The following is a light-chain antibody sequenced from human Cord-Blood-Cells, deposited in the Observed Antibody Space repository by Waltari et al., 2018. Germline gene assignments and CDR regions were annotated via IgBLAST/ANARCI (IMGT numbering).Light chain of an antibody. CDR3: QQLNSYPLT. V-gene: IGKV1-9*01. CDR1: QGISSY. Sequence: DIQLTQSPSFLSASVGDRVTITCRASQGISSYLAWYHQKPGKAPKLLFYAASNSQSRFPSRFSGSGSVTEFTLTISSLQPEDFATYYCQQLNSYPLTFGGGTKVEIK. J-gene: IGKJ4*01. CDR2: AAS.